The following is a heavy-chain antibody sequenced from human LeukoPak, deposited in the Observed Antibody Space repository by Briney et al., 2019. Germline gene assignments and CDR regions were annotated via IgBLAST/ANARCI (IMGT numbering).Heavy chain of an antibody. D-gene: IGHD5-24*01. V-gene: IGHV3-23*01. CDR2: ISGSASST. Sequence: GGSLRLSCVASRFTVSSNYMSWVRQAPGKGLEWVSAISGSASSTYHADSVKGRFTISRDNSKNTLYLQMNSLRADDTAVYYCAMKAVPRPRLHDAFDFWGQGTVVSVSS. CDR3: AMKAVPRPRLHDAFDF. CDR1: RFTVSSNY. J-gene: IGHJ3*01.